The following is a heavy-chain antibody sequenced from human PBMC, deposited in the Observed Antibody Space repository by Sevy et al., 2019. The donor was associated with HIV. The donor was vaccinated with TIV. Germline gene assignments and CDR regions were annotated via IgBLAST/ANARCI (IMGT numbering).Heavy chain of an antibody. Sequence: SETLSLTCTVSGGSISSSSYYWGWIRQPPGKGLEWIGSIYYSGSTYYNPSLKSRVTISVDTSKNQFSLKLSSVTAADTAVYYCARHIGGGNYYDSSGYYPGNWFDPWGQGTLGTVSS. D-gene: IGHD3-22*01. J-gene: IGHJ5*02. CDR2: IYYSGST. CDR3: ARHIGGGNYYDSSGYYPGNWFDP. V-gene: IGHV4-39*01. CDR1: GGSISSSSYY.